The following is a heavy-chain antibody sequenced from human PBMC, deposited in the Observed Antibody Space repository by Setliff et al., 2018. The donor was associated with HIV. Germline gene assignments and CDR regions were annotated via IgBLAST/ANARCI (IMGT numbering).Heavy chain of an antibody. J-gene: IGHJ6*03. CDR3: AKGGYYDSTGYYYYYFYYLDE. Sequence: AASVKVSCKASGDTFNSYAISWVRQAPGQGLEWMGGVIPIFGTANYAQKFQGRVTITADESTSTAYMELSSLRSEDTAVYYCAKGGYYDSTGYYYYYFYYLDEWGKGTTVTVSS. V-gene: IGHV1-69*13. D-gene: IGHD3-22*01. CDR2: VIPIFGTA. CDR1: GDTFNSYA.